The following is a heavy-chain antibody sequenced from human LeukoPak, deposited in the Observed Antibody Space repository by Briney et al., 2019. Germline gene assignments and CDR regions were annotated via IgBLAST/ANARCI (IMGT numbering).Heavy chain of an antibody. Sequence: GGSLRLSCAASGFTFNTYWMSWVREAPGKGLEWVANIKEDESEKYYVDSVKGRFTISRDNAKNSLYLQMNSLRAEDTAMYYCARVRTLWTYYGMDVWGQGTTVAVSS. CDR2: IKEDESEK. D-gene: IGHD3/OR15-3a*01. CDR3: ARVRTLWTYYGMDV. V-gene: IGHV3-7*01. J-gene: IGHJ6*02. CDR1: GFTFNTYW.